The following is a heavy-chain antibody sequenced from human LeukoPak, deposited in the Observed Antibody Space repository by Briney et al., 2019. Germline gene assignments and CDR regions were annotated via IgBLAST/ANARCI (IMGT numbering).Heavy chain of an antibody. V-gene: IGHV4-30-2*01. J-gene: IGHJ4*02. CDR3: AREGLYYDILTGYPIRGYIDY. D-gene: IGHD3-9*01. CDR1: GGSISSGGYS. Sequence: SETLSLTCAVSGGSISSGGYSWSWIRQPPGKGLEWIGYIYHSGSTYYNPSLKSRVTISVDRSKNQFSLKLSSVTAADTAVYYCAREGLYYDILTGYPIRGYIDYWGQGTLVTVSS. CDR2: IYHSGST.